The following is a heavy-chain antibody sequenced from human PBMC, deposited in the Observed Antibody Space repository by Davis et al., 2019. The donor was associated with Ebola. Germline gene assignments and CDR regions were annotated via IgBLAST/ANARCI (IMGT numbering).Heavy chain of an antibody. CDR1: GYTFTNYA. J-gene: IGHJ4*02. V-gene: IGHV1-18*01. Sequence: AASVKVSCKTSGYTFTNYAIHWVRQAPGQGLEWMGWISAYNGNTNYAQKLQGRVTMTTDTSTSTAYMELRSLRSDDTAVYYCARAYHYGDYYDYWGQGTLVTVSS. CDR2: ISAYNGNT. D-gene: IGHD4-17*01. CDR3: ARAYHYGDYYDY.